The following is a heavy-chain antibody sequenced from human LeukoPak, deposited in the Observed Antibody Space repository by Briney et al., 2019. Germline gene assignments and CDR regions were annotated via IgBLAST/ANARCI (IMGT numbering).Heavy chain of an antibody. D-gene: IGHD6-19*01. CDR3: ARVSGVAAVNDAFDI. CDR1: GYSISSGYY. Sequence: SETLSLTCTVSGYSISSGYYWGWIRQPPGKGLEWIGYIYYSGSTNYNPSLKSRVTISVDTSKNQFSLKLSSVTAADTAVYYCARVSGVAAVNDAFDIWGQGTMVTVSS. J-gene: IGHJ3*02. V-gene: IGHV4-61*01. CDR2: IYYSGST.